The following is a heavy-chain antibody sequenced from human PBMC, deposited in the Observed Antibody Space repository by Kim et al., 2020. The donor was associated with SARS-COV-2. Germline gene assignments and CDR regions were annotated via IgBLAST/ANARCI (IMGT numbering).Heavy chain of an antibody. J-gene: IGHJ6*02. CDR2: IIPIFGTA. CDR1: GGTFSSYA. Sequence: SVKVSCKASGGTFSSYAISWVRQAPGQGLEWMGGIIPIFGTANYAQKFQGRVTITADESTSTAYMELSSLRSEDTAVYYCARKASIVVVPAATYYYYYYGMDVWGQGTTVTVSS. CDR3: ARKASIVVVPAATYYYYYYGMDV. D-gene: IGHD2-2*01. V-gene: IGHV1-69*13.